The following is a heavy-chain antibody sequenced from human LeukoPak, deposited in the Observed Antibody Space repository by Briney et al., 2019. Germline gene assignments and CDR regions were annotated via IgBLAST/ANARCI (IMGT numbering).Heavy chain of an antibody. Sequence: SETLSLTCTVSGGSISSYYWSWIRQPAGKGLEWIGRICTSGSTNYNPSLKSRVTISVDKSKNQFSLKLSSVTAADTAVYYCARDAKQWLSYFDYWGQGTLVTVSS. CDR2: ICTSGST. V-gene: IGHV4-4*07. CDR1: GGSISSYY. J-gene: IGHJ4*02. CDR3: ARDAKQWLSYFDY. D-gene: IGHD6-19*01.